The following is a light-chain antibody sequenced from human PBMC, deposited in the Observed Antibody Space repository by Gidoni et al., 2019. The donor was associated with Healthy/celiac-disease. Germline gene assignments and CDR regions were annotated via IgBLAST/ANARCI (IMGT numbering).Light chain of an antibody. Sequence: IVLTQSPATLSLSPGERATLSCRASPRVSSYLAWYQQKPGQAPRLLIYDASNRATGIPARFSGSGSGTDFTLTISSLEPEDFAVYYCQQRSNWPPVLTFGGGTKVEIK. J-gene: IGKJ4*01. CDR1: PRVSSY. CDR3: QQRSNWPPVLT. V-gene: IGKV3-11*01. CDR2: DAS.